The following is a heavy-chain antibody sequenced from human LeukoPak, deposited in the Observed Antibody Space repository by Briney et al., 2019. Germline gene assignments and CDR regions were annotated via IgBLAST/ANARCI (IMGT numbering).Heavy chain of an antibody. D-gene: IGHD3-22*01. CDR3: ARESYYDTAHYYYMDV. J-gene: IGHJ6*03. CDR2: ISSSSSYI. CDR1: GFTFSSYS. Sequence: PGGSLRLSCAASGFTFSSYSMNWVRQAPGKGLEWVSSISSSSSYIYYADSVKGRFTISRDNAKNSLYLQMNSLRAEDTAVYYCARESYYDTAHYYYMDVWGKGTTVTVSS. V-gene: IGHV3-21*01.